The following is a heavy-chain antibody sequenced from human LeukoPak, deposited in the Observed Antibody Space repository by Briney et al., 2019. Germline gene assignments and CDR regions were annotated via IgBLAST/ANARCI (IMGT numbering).Heavy chain of an antibody. CDR3: ARDLMVRGRHFDY. Sequence: GGSLRLSCAASGFTFSSYSMNWVRQAPGKGLEWVSYISSSSSTIYYADSVKGRFTISRDNAKNSLYLQMNSLRAEDTAVYYCARDLMVRGRHFDYWGQGTLVTVSS. CDR2: ISSSSSTI. J-gene: IGHJ4*02. D-gene: IGHD3-10*01. CDR1: GFTFSSYS. V-gene: IGHV3-48*01.